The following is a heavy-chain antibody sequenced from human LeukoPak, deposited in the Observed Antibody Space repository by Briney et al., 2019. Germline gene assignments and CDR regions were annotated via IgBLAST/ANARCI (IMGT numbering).Heavy chain of an antibody. D-gene: IGHD3-22*01. V-gene: IGHV3-11*04. CDR1: GFTFSDYY. CDR2: ISSSGSTI. J-gene: IGHJ5*02. CDR3: ARSYSSGYYLNWFDP. Sequence: GGSLRLSCAASGFTFSDYYMSWIRQAPGKGLEWVSYISSSGSTIYYADSVKGRFTISRDNAKNSLYLQMNSLRAEDTAVYYCARSYSSGYYLNWFDPWGQGTLVTVSS.